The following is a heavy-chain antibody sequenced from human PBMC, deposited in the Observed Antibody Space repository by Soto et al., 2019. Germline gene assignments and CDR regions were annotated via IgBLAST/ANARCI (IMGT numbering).Heavy chain of an antibody. CDR1: GFTFSNYA. CDR2: IWYDGSNK. Sequence: QVQLVESGGGVVQPGRSLRLSCAASGFTFSNYAMHWVRQAPDKGLEWVAVIWYDGSNKYYVDSGKGRFTISRDNSKNTLYLQMNSLRAEDTAVYYCARETDPYYFGSGSLNYWGQGALVTVSS. D-gene: IGHD3-10*01. V-gene: IGHV3-33*01. J-gene: IGHJ4*02. CDR3: ARETDPYYFGSGSLNY.